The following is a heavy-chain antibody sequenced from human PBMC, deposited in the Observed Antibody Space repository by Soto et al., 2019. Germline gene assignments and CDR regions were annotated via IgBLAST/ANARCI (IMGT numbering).Heavy chain of an antibody. CDR2: IRDKAHSYTT. CDR3: ASTSRGEPRDFDY. J-gene: IGHJ4*02. Sequence: EVLLVESGGGLAQPGGSLRLSCAVSGLTFSDHYMDWVRQAPGRGLEWIARIRDKAHSYTTEYAASVRGRFTISRDDSKNSLSLKMNSLSSEDTAMYYCASTSRGEPRDFDYWGQGTLVTVSS. V-gene: IGHV3-72*01. CDR1: GLTFSDHY. D-gene: IGHD3-16*01.